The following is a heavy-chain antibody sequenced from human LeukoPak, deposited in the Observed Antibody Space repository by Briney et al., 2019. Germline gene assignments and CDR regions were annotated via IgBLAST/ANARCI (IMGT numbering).Heavy chain of an antibody. CDR3: ARDWYVVWDESTPLVY. D-gene: IGHD1-26*01. V-gene: IGHV4-4*02. CDR2: IYHSGST. CDR1: GGSISSSNW. J-gene: IGHJ4*02. Sequence: PSGTLSLTCAVSGGSISSSNWWSWVRPPPGKGLEWIGEIYHSGSTNYNPSLKGRVTISVDKSKNQFSLKLSSVTAADTAVYYCARDWYVVWDESTPLVYWGQGTLVTVSS.